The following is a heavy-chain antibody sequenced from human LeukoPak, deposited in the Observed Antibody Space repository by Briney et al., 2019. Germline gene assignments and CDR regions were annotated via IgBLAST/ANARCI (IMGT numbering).Heavy chain of an antibody. CDR3: ARVHSSSWFAFDY. J-gene: IGHJ4*02. V-gene: IGHV4-59*01. Sequence: SETLSLTCTVSGGSINNYYWNWIRQPPGKGLEWIAYIYYTGITNYNPSLKSRVSISVDTSKNQFSLKLSSVTAADTAVYYCARVHSSSWFAFDYWGQGTLVTVSS. CDR2: IYYTGIT. CDR1: GGSINNYY. D-gene: IGHD6-13*01.